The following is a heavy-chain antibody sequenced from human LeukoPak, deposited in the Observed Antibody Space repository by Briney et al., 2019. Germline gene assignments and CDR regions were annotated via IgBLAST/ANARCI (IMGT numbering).Heavy chain of an antibody. CDR3: ARDPPKYYDSSGYYYEGPFDY. D-gene: IGHD3-22*01. CDR1: GGTFSSYA. Sequence: ASVKVSCKASGGTFSSYAISWVRQAPGQGLEWMGGIIPIFGTANYAQKLQGRVTITADKSTSTAYMELSSLRSEDTAVYYCARDPPKYYDSSGYYYEGPFDYWGQGTLVTVSS. CDR2: IIPIFGTA. J-gene: IGHJ4*02. V-gene: IGHV1-69*06.